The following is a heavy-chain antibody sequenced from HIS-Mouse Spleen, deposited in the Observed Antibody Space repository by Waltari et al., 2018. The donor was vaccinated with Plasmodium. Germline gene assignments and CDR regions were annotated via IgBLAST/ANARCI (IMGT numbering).Heavy chain of an antibody. Sequence: EVQLVESGGGLVQPGWSLRLSCAASGISLSSFWMSWVRQAPGKGLEWVANIKQDGSEKYYVDSVKGRFTISRDNAKNSLYLQMNSLRAEDTAVYYCASSWYWYFDLWGRGTLVTVSS. CDR2: IKQDGSEK. D-gene: IGHD6-13*01. J-gene: IGHJ2*01. V-gene: IGHV3-7*01. CDR3: ASSWYWYFDL. CDR1: GISLSSFW.